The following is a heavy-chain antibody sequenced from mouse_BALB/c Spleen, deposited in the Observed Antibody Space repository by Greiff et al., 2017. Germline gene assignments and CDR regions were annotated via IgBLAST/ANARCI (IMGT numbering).Heavy chain of an antibody. CDR3: ARSSSTTVVPYAMDY. CDR2: ISSGSSTI. D-gene: IGHD1-1*01. V-gene: IGHV5-17*02. CDR1: GFTFSSFG. Sequence: EVQGVESGGGLVQPGGSRKLSCAASGFTFSSFGMHWVRQAPEKGLEWVAYISSGSSTIYYADTVKGRFTISRDNPKNTLFLQMTSLRSEDTAMYYCARSSSTTVVPYAMDYWGQGTSVTVSA. J-gene: IGHJ4*01.